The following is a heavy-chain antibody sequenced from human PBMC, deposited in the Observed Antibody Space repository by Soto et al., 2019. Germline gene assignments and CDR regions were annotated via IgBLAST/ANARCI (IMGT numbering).Heavy chain of an antibody. CDR1: GFSFSTYW. Sequence: EVQLVESGGGLVQPGGSLRLSCAASGFSFSTYWIHWFRQVPGKGLGWGSRINTDGSSTSYADSVKGRFNISRDNTKNTLYLQINSMRHEDTAVYYCTKASGGTLLFGYWGQGTLVTVFS. D-gene: IGHD1-1*01. V-gene: IGHV3-74*01. J-gene: IGHJ4*02. CDR2: INTDGSST. CDR3: TKASGGTLLFGY.